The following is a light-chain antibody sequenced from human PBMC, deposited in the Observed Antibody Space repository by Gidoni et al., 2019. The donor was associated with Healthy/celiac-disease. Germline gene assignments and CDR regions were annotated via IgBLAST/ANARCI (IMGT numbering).Light chain of an antibody. CDR1: SSDVGGYNY. V-gene: IGLV2-14*03. Sequence: QSALTPHASVSGSPGQPITISCTGTSSDVGGYNYVSWYQQHPGKAPKLMIYNVSNRPYGVSNRFSGSKSGNTASLTISGLQAEDEADYYCSSYTSSSTLVVFGGGTKLTVL. J-gene: IGLJ2*01. CDR2: NVS. CDR3: SSYTSSSTLVV.